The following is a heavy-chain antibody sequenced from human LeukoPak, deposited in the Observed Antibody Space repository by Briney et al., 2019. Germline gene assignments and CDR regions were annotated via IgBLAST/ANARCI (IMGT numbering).Heavy chain of an antibody. CDR3: ARNWGAVGLYYFDY. D-gene: IGHD7-27*01. CDR2: ISSSGSTI. CDR1: GFTFSSYW. J-gene: IGHJ4*02. Sequence: RAGGSLRLSCAASGFTFSSYWMSWIRQAPGKGLEWVSYISSSGSTIYYADSVKGRFTISRDNAKNSLYLQMNSLRAEDTAVYYCARNWGAVGLYYFDYWGQGTLVTVSS. V-gene: IGHV3-11*01.